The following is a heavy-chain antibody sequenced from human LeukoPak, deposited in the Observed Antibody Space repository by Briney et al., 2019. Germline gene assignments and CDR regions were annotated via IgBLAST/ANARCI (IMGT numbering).Heavy chain of an antibody. Sequence: GGSLRLSCVASGFTFSSYNMNWVRQAPGKGLEWVSFINSSSSYIYYAASVKGRFAISRDNAKNSLYLQMDSLRAEDTAVYYCARDDTYQYDSSGYQWGQGTLVTVSS. CDR2: INSSSSYI. V-gene: IGHV3-21*01. CDR1: GFTFSSYN. J-gene: IGHJ4*02. D-gene: IGHD3-22*01. CDR3: ARDDTYQYDSSGYQ.